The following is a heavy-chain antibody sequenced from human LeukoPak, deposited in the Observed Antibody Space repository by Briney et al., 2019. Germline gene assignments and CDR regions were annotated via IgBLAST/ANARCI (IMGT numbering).Heavy chain of an antibody. J-gene: IGHJ4*02. CDR3: ATTDCSSTSCYFGY. Sequence: PGGSLRLSCAASGFTFSSYEMNWVRQAPGKGLEWVSYISSSGTTIYYAASVKGRFTVYRDNTKNPLYLQMNSLRAEDTAVYYCATTDCSSTSCYFGYWGQGTLVTVSS. D-gene: IGHD2-2*01. CDR1: GFTFSSYE. V-gene: IGHV3-48*03. CDR2: ISSSGTTI.